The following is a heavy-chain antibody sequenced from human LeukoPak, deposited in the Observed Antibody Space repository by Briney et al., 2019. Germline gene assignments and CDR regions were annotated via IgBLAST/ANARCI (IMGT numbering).Heavy chain of an antibody. D-gene: IGHD2-15*01. CDR3: ATPVVVEGAFDI. CDR1: GGSISSGDYY. J-gene: IGHJ3*02. V-gene: IGHV4-30-4*01. CDR2: IYYSGST. Sequence: SQTLSLTCTVSGGSISSGDYYWSWIRQPPGKGLEWIGYIYYSGSTYYNPSLKSRVTISVDTSKNQFSLKLSPVTAADTAVYYCATPVVVEGAFDIWGQGTMVTVSS.